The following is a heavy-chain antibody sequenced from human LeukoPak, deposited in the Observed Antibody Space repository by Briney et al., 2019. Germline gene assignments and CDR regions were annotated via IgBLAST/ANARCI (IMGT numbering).Heavy chain of an antibody. CDR3: AREHATSSSSDY. J-gene: IGHJ4*02. Sequence: PGGSLRLSCAASEFTFSNYWMSWFRQAPGKGLEWLANKKRDGSEKYYVDSVKGRFTISRDNDKNTLYLQMNSLRVEDTAVYYCAREHATSSSSDYWGQGTLVTVSS. D-gene: IGHD2-2*01. V-gene: IGHV3-7*01. CDR1: EFTFSNYW. CDR2: KKRDGSEK.